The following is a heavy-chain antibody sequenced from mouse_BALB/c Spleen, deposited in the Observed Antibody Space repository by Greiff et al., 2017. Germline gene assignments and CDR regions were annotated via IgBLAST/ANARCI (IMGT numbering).Heavy chain of an antibody. D-gene: IGHD2-13*01. CDR1: GFTFTDYY. CDR3: ARDRAVTGYFDV. V-gene: IGHV7-3*02. CDR2: IRNKANGYKT. J-gene: IGHJ1*01. Sequence: EVMLVESGGGLVQPGGSLRLSCATSGFTFTDYYMRWVRQPPGKALEWLGFIRNKANGYKTEYSASVKGRFTISRDNSPSILYLQINTLRAEDSATYYCARDRAVTGYFDVWGEGTTVTVSS.